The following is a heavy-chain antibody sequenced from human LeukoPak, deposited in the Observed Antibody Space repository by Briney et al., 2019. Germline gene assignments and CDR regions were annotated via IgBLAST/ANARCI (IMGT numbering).Heavy chain of an antibody. CDR3: ARRHTGSGRMDV. CDR2: IYYSGNT. D-gene: IGHD3-10*01. CDR1: GGSISSEY. Sequence: SETLSLTCTVSGGSISSEYWSWIRQPPGKGLEWIGNIYYSGNTISNPSLKSRVTLSVDRSKNQFSLKVTSATAADTAVYYCARRHTGSGRMDVWGQGTTVTVS. J-gene: IGHJ6*02. V-gene: IGHV4-59*08.